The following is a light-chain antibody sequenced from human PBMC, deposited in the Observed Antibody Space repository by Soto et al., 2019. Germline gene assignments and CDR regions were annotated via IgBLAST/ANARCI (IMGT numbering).Light chain of an antibody. Sequence: QSALTQPPSASGSPGQSVTISCTGTSSDVGAYNYVSWYQQHPGKAPKLMIYEVNQRPSGVPDRFSGSKSGNTASLTVSGLQAEDEADYYCSSYAGRGVFGGGTKLTVL. J-gene: IGLJ2*01. CDR3: SSYAGRGV. V-gene: IGLV2-8*01. CDR1: SSDVGAYNY. CDR2: EVN.